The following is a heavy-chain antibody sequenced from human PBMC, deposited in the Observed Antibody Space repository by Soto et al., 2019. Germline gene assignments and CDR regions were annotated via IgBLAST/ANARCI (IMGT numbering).Heavy chain of an antibody. D-gene: IGHD3-10*01. CDR3: ARGASLWFGDHFDY. CDR2: INDGNGNT. CDR1: GYTFTSYA. J-gene: IGHJ4*02. Sequence: QVQLVQSGAEVKKPGASVKVSGKASGYTFTSYAMHWVRQAPGQRLEWMGWINDGNGNTKYSQKFQGRVTITRDTSASTAYMELSSLRSEDTAVYYCARGASLWFGDHFDYWGQGTLVTVSS. V-gene: IGHV1-3*01.